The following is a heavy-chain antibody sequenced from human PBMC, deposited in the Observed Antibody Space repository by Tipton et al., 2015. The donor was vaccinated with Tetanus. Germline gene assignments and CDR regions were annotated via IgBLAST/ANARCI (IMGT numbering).Heavy chain of an antibody. J-gene: IGHJ4*02. Sequence: SLRLSCAASGFTFRRHWMSWVRQAPGKGLEWVANIYKDGSQKDYVDSVKGRFTISRDNAKNSLYLQMNSLRVEDTAMYYCMGGVGDDYTASGDYWGQGTLVTVSS. D-gene: IGHD5-12*01. CDR1: GFTFRRHW. CDR3: MGGVGDDYTASGDY. V-gene: IGHV3-7*01. CDR2: IYKDGSQK.